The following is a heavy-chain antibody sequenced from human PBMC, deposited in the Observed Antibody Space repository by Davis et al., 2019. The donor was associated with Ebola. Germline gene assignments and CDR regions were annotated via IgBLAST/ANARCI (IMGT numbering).Heavy chain of an antibody. J-gene: IGHJ4*02. Sequence: SETLSLTCTVSGGSISSYYWSWIRQPPGKGLEWIGYIYYSGSTNYNPSLKSRVTISVDTSKNQFSLKLSSVTAADTAVYYCARYSDSSGYLDYWGQGTLVTVSS. V-gene: IGHV4-59*08. CDR1: GGSISSYY. CDR3: ARYSDSSGYLDY. CDR2: IYYSGST. D-gene: IGHD3-22*01.